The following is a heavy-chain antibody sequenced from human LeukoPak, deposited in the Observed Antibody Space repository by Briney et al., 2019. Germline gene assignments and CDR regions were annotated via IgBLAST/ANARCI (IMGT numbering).Heavy chain of an antibody. CDR3: ARVSGYDWESFYDY. CDR1: GGSISNYY. J-gene: IGHJ4*02. CDR2: IHYSGST. Sequence: PSETLSLTCTVSGGSISNYYWSWIRQPPGKGLEWIGYIHYSGSTNYNPSLKSRVTISVDTSKNQFSLKLSSVTAADTAVYCCARVSGYDWESFYDYWGQGTLVTVSS. V-gene: IGHV4-59*01. D-gene: IGHD5-12*01.